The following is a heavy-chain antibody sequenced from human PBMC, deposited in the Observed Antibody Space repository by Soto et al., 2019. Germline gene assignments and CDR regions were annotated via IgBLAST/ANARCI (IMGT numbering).Heavy chain of an antibody. CDR3: ARTYGSGSYSTFAF. V-gene: IGHV4-59*08. Sequence: LSETLSLTCTVSGGSISSYYWSWIRQPPGKGLEWIGYIYYSGSTNYNPSLKSRVTISVDTSKNQFSLKLSSVTAADTAVYYCARTYGSGSYSTFAFWGQGTLVTVSS. D-gene: IGHD3-10*01. CDR2: IYYSGST. CDR1: GGSISSYY. J-gene: IGHJ4*02.